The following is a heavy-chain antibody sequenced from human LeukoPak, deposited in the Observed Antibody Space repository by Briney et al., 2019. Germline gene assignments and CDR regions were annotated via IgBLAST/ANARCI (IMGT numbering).Heavy chain of an antibody. CDR1: GGSISNYY. V-gene: IGHV4-59*01. J-gene: IGHJ5*02. CDR2: IYYSGST. D-gene: IGHD1-26*01. CDR3: ARDVVVGATSRWFDP. Sequence: KPSETLSLTCSVSGGSISNYYWSWIRQPPGKGLEWLAYIYYSGSTNYNPSLKSRVTISVDTSKNQFSLRLSSVTAADTAVYYCARDVVVGATSRWFDPWGQGTLVTVSS.